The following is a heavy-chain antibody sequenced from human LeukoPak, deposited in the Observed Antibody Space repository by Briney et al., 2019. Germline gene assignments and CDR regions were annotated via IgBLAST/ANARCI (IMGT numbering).Heavy chain of an antibody. CDR1: GFTFSGSG. V-gene: IGHV3-30*02. J-gene: IGHJ4*02. CDR2: TRFDESSK. CDR3: ANEPSRYCSGGSCYSD. Sequence: GSLRLSCAASGFTFSGSGMHWVRPAPGKGLEWVSFTRFDESSKFYADSVKGRFTISRDNSKNTLYLQMNSLRAEDTAVYYCANEPSRYCSGGSCYSDWGQGTLVTVSS. D-gene: IGHD2-15*01.